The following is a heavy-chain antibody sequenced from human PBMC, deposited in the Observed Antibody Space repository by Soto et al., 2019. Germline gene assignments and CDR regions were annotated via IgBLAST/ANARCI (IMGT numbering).Heavy chain of an antibody. J-gene: IGHJ6*03. V-gene: IGHV3-9*01. CDR1: GLTFDDYA. CDR2: ISWNSGSI. Sequence: PGGSLRLSCAASGLTFDDYAMHWVRQAPGKGLEWVSGISWNSGSIGYADSVKGRFTISRDNAKNSLYLQMNSLRAEDTALYYCAKDTSGDIVVVPAGSYYYYMDVWGKGTTVTVSS. CDR3: AKDTSGDIVVVPAGSYYYYMDV. D-gene: IGHD2-2*01.